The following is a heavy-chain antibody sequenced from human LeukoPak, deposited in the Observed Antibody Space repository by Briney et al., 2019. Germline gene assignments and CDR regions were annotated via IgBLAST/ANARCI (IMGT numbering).Heavy chain of an antibody. CDR2: IIPIFGIA. D-gene: IGHD4-11*01. CDR1: GGTFSIYA. Sequence: SVKVSCKASGGTFSIYAISCVRQAPGQGLEWMGRIIPIFGIANYAQKFQGRVTITADKSTSTAYMELSSLRSEDTAVYYCARDSDTVTREYYFDYWGQGTLVSVSS. CDR3: ARDSDTVTREYYFDY. J-gene: IGHJ4*02. V-gene: IGHV1-69*04.